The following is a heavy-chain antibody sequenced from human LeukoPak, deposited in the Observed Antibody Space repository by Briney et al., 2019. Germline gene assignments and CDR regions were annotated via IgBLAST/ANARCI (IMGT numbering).Heavy chain of an antibody. CDR3: AREDGSGSYSNFDY. CDR2: IYYSGST. Sequence: SSETLSLTCTVSGGSISSYYWSWIRQPPGKGLEWIGYIYYSGSTNYNPSLKSRVTISVDTSKNQFSLKLSSVTAADTAVYYCAREDGSGSYSNFDYWGQGTLVTVSS. V-gene: IGHV4-59*01. D-gene: IGHD1-26*01. CDR1: GGSISSYY. J-gene: IGHJ4*02.